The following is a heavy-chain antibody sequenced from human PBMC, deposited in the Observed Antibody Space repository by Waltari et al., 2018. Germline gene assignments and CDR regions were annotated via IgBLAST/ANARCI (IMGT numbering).Heavy chain of an antibody. CDR1: GYTFSKYG. CDR2: ISAYNANT. J-gene: IGHJ4*02. CDR3: ARGLRWIGEFNYFDY. Sequence: QVQLVQSGGEVKKPGASVKVSCKASGYTFSKYGINWVRQAPGRGLEWMGWISAYNANTNYAQKFQGRVIMTTDTSTNTGYMELRSLRSDDTAVYYCARGLRWIGEFNYFDYWGQGTLVTVSS. V-gene: IGHV1-18*01. D-gene: IGHD3-10*01.